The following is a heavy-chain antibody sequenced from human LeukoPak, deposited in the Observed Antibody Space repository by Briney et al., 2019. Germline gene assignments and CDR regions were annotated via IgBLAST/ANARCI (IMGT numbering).Heavy chain of an antibody. CDR1: GGSMSRYY. J-gene: IGHJ4*02. CDR3: ARSSTGSYFDY. Sequence: SETLPLTCTVSGGSMSRYYWSWIRQPPGKGREWIGYMYYSGSTKYNPSLKSRVTISVDTSKNQFSLKLSSVTAADTAVYYCARSSTGSYFDYWGQGTLVTVSS. D-gene: IGHD3-3*02. V-gene: IGHV4-59*01. CDR2: MYYSGST.